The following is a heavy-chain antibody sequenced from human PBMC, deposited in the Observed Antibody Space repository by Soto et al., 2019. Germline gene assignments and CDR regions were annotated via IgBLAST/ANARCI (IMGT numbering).Heavy chain of an antibody. CDR2: TNPNSGNT. CDR1: GYTFSTYD. V-gene: IGHV1-8*01. CDR3: ARTMGGIAAAGNDY. D-gene: IGHD6-13*01. Sequence: QVQLVQSGAEVKKPGASVKVSCKASGYTFSTYDIDWVRLATGQGLEWMGSTNPNSGNTEYAQKFQGRVTMTRDTSISTAYMELSSLRSEDTAIYYCARTMGGIAAAGNDYWGQGTLVTVSS. J-gene: IGHJ4*02.